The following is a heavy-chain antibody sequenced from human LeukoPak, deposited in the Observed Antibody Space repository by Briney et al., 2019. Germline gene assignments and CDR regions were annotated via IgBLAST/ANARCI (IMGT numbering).Heavy chain of an antibody. CDR3: ARGCSSTSCLRRGGENWFDP. V-gene: IGHV1-69*13. CDR2: IIPIFGTA. Sequence: GASVKVSCKASGYTFTGYYMHWVRQAPGQGLEWMGGIIPIFGTANYAQKFQGRVTITADESTSTAYMELSSLRSEDTAVYYCARGCSSTSCLRRGGENWFDPWGQGTLVTVSS. D-gene: IGHD2-2*01. CDR1: GYTFTGYY. J-gene: IGHJ5*02.